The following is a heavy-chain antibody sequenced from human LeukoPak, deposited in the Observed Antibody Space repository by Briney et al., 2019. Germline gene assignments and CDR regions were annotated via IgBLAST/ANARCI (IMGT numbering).Heavy chain of an antibody. J-gene: IGHJ4*02. Sequence: SVTVSCKASGGTFSSYAISWVRQAPGQGLEWMGGIIPIFGTANYAQKFQGRVTITADESTSTAYMELSSLRSEDTAVYYCAREARVGATTVDYWGQGTLVTVSS. CDR3: AREARVGATTVDY. V-gene: IGHV1-69*13. CDR2: IIPIFGTA. D-gene: IGHD1-26*01. CDR1: GGTFSSYA.